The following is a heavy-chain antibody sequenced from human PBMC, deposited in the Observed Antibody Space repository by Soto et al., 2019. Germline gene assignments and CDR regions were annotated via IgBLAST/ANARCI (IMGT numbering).Heavy chain of an antibody. CDR1: GFTVRSYS. CDR2: ISTSSSYI. Sequence: LFCGAPGFTVRSYSVDLSGHATGKGLEWVSSISTSSSYIYYADSVKGRFTISRDNAKNSLYLQMNSLRAEDTAVYYCSRDWGRGRLLVYAIDVWGQATSVTVSS. D-gene: IGHD2-8*01. V-gene: IGHV3-21*01. J-gene: IGHJ6*02. CDR3: SRDWGRGRLLVYAIDV.